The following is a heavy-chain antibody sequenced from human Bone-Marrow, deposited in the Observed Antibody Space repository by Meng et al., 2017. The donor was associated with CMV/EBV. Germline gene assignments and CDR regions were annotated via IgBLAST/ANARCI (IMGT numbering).Heavy chain of an antibody. CDR3: ARDLGPNYYDTSGYGFDY. CDR2: INPNSGDT. D-gene: IGHD3-22*01. CDR1: ACTGEY. J-gene: IGHJ4*02. V-gene: IGHV1-2*02. Sequence: ACTGEYMHWVRQAPGQGIEWMGWINPNSGDTNSAQKWQGRVTMTRDTSISTAYMELSRLRSDDTAMYYCARDLGPNYYDTSGYGFDYWGQGTLVTVSS.